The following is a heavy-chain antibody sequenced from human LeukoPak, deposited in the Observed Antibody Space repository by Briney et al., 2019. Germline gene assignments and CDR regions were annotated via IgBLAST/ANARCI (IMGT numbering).Heavy chain of an antibody. V-gene: IGHV3-23*01. CDR2: ISGSGGST. CDR1: GFTFSSYA. CDR3: AKGGSTTGKGGRITMIVVAPYYFDY. Sequence: GGSLRLSCAASGFTFSSYAMSWVRQAPGKGLEWASAISGSGGSTYYADSVKGRFTISRDNSKNTLYLQMNSLRAEDTAVYYCAKGGSTTGKGGRITMIVVAPYYFDYWGQGTLVTVSS. J-gene: IGHJ4*02. D-gene: IGHD3-22*01.